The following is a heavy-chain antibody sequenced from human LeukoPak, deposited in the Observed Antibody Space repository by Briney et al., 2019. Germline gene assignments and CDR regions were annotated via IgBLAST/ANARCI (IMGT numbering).Heavy chain of an antibody. CDR2: ISASGVRT. V-gene: IGHV3-23*01. CDR3: AKSPYYDFWSGSYYFDY. J-gene: IGHJ4*02. CDR1: GFTFSNYA. D-gene: IGHD3-3*01. Sequence: GGSLRLSCAASGFTFSNYAISWVRQAPGKGLEWVSSISASGVRTYYADSVKGRFTISRDNSKNTPYLQMNSLRAEDTAVYYCAKSPYYDFWSGSYYFDYWGQGTLVTVSS.